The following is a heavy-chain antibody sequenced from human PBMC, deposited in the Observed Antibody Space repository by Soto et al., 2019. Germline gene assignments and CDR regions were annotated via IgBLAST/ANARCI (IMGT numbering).Heavy chain of an antibody. J-gene: IGHJ3*02. V-gene: IGHV1-69*02. CDR2: IIPILGIA. D-gene: IGHD2-15*01. CDR1: GGTFSSYT. Sequence: SVKVSCKASGGTFSSYTISWVRQAPGQGLEWMGRIIPILGIANYAQKFQGRVTITADKSTSTAYMELSSLRSEATALYYCERPRDLNCSGGSCYQPNNYAFDIWGQGTMVTVSS. CDR3: ERPRDLNCSGGSCYQPNNYAFDI.